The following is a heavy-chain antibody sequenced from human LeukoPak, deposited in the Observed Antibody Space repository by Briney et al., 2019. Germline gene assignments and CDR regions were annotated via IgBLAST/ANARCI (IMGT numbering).Heavy chain of an antibody. D-gene: IGHD3-22*01. V-gene: IGHV4-4*07. CDR1: GGSTSSYY. CDR3: ARGRNYYDSSGYYYESAFDI. Sequence: SETLSLTCTVSGGSTSSYYWSWIRQPAGKGLEWIGRIYTSGSTNYNPSLKGRVTMSVDTSKNQFSLKLSSVTAADTAVYYCARGRNYYDSSGYYYESAFDIWGQGTMVTVSS. CDR2: IYTSGST. J-gene: IGHJ3*02.